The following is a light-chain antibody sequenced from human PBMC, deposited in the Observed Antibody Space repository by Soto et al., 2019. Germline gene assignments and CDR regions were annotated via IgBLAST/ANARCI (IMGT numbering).Light chain of an antibody. V-gene: IGKV3-20*01. Sequence: EIVLTQSPGTLSLSPGERATLSCRASHSVSSSYLAWYQQKPGQAPRLLIYGASSRATGIPVRFSGSESGTDITLTISRLEPEDFGVYYYQQYGSSPPITFGQGTRLEIK. J-gene: IGKJ5*01. CDR2: GAS. CDR3: QQYGSSPPIT. CDR1: HSVSSSY.